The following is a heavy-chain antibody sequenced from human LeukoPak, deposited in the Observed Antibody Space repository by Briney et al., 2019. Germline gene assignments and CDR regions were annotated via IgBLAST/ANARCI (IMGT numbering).Heavy chain of an antibody. J-gene: IGHJ4*02. CDR1: GGSISSYY. V-gene: IGHV4-59*01. CDR3: ARKIVGATGFDY. D-gene: IGHD1-26*01. Sequence: SETLSLTCTVSGGSISSYYWSWIRQPPGKGLEWIGYIYYSGSTNYNPSLKSRVTISVDTSKNQFSPKLSSVTAADTAVYYCARKIVGATGFDYWGQGTLVTVSS. CDR2: IYYSGST.